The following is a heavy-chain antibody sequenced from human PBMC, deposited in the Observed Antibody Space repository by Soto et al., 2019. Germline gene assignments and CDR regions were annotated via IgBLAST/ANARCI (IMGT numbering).Heavy chain of an antibody. Sequence: SETLSLTCAVYGGSFSGYYWTWIRQPPGKGLEWIGEVHPSGNIDYNPSLKSRATISVDTSRTHFSLKLNSVTAADTAVYYCARVYSGSYSDSWGRGTLVTVSS. V-gene: IGHV4-34*01. CDR1: GGSFSGYY. CDR2: VHPSGNI. J-gene: IGHJ4*02. CDR3: ARVYSGSYSDS. D-gene: IGHD1-26*01.